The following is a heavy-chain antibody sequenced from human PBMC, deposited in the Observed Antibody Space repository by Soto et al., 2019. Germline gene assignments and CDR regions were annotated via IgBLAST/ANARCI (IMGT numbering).Heavy chain of an antibody. V-gene: IGHV4-59*01. D-gene: IGHD3-9*01. CDR1: GGSISSYY. CDR3: ARMRNFFTGYPGHFDY. Sequence: PSETLSLTCTVSGGSISSYYWSWIRQPPGKGLEWIGYIYYSGSTNYNPSLKSRVTISVDTSKNQFSLKLSSVTAADTAVYYCARMRNFFTGYPGHFDYWGQGTLVTVSS. CDR2: IYYSGST. J-gene: IGHJ4*02.